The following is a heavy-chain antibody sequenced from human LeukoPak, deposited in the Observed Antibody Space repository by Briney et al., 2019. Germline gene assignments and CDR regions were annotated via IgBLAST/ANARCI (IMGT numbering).Heavy chain of an antibody. CDR3: ARQDYDSSDYYPVY. CDR1: GGSISSGGYS. CDR2: IYHSGST. V-gene: IGHV4-30-2*01. D-gene: IGHD3-22*01. J-gene: IGHJ4*02. Sequence: PSETLSLTCAVSGGSISSGGYSWSWIRQPPGKGLEWIGYIYHSGSTYYNPSLKSRVTISLDTSKNQFSLKLSSVTAADTAVYYCARQDYDSSDYYPVYWGQGTLVTVLS.